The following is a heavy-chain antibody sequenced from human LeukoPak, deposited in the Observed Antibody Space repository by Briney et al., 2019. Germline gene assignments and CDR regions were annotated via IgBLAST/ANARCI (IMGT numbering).Heavy chain of an antibody. J-gene: IGHJ4*02. CDR2: FLYSGTT. CDR1: NGAVKNYY. CDR3: ATLVYSGSRYHFDT. Sequence: PSETLSLTCSVSNGAVKNYYWTWIRQPPGQGLEWIVNFLYSGTTTYRASLDSVLIISVDNSKNTVSLRLFSVTAADTAVYYCATLVYSGSRYHFDTWGQGTLVTVSS. D-gene: IGHD1-26*01. V-gene: IGHV4-59*02.